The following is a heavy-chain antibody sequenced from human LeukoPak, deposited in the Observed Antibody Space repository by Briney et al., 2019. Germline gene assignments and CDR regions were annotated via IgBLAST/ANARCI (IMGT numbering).Heavy chain of an antibody. Sequence: GGSLRLSCAASGFTFSSHAMSWVRQAPGKGLEWVSCISGGGGATYYADSVKGRFTISRDNSKNTVYLQMNSLRAEDTAVYYCAKGGTYSRRNAFDIWGQGTTVTVSS. D-gene: IGHD1-26*01. CDR2: ISGGGGAT. V-gene: IGHV3-23*01. J-gene: IGHJ3*02. CDR1: GFTFSSHA. CDR3: AKGGTYSRRNAFDI.